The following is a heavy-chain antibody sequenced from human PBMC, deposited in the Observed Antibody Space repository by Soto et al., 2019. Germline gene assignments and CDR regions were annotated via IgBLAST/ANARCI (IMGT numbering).Heavy chain of an antibody. CDR3: ASHYTDFDY. CDR2: ISYDGSNK. CDR1: GFTFSSYA. V-gene: IGHV3-30-3*01. J-gene: IGHJ4*02. D-gene: IGHD3-3*01. Sequence: LRLSCAASGFTFSSYAMHWVRQAPGKGLEWVAVISYDGSNKYYADSVKGRFTISRDNSKNTLYLQMNSLRAEDTAVYYCASHYTDFDYWGQGTLVTVSS.